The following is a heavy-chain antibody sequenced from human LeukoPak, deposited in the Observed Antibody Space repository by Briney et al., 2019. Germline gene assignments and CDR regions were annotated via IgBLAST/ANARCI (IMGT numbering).Heavy chain of an antibody. CDR3: IRGVSGYYSYYAMDV. Sequence: PGGSLRLSCAASGFTFSASNMNWVRQAPEKGLEWVSSISSGSSAIYYADSVRGRLTISRDNAKNTLSLEMDSLRVEDTAVYYCIRGVSGYYSYYAMDVWGQGTTVIVSS. V-gene: IGHV3-48*04. D-gene: IGHD1-26*01. J-gene: IGHJ6*02. CDR1: GFTFSASN. CDR2: ISSGSSAI.